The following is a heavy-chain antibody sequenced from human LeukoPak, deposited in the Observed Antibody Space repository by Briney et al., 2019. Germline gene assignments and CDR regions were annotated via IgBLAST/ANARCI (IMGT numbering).Heavy chain of an antibody. CDR2: IRYDVSNK. D-gene: IGHD5-12*01. CDR3: AKGGGYEAQYYYYYLDV. V-gene: IGHV3-30*02. CDR1: SFTFSSYC. Sequence: GPSLRPSCPASSFTFSSYCTYSVRQAPGNGLEWVAFIRYDVSNKYYADSVKDRFTASRDNSKNTLYLQMKSMRAEETAVYYCAKGGGYEAQYYYYYLDVWGKGTTVTISS. J-gene: IGHJ6*03.